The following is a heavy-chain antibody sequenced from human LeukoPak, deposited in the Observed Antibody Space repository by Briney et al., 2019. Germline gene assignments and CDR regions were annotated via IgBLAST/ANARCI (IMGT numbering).Heavy chain of an antibody. J-gene: IGHJ6*02. Sequence: ASVKVSCKASGCTFTGYYMHWVRQAPGQGLEWMGWINPNSGGTNYAQKFQGRVTMTRDTSISTAYMELSRLRSDDTAVYYCARTLLGYNYGYYYGMDVWGQGTTVTVSS. CDR3: ARTLLGYNYGYYYGMDV. D-gene: IGHD5-24*01. V-gene: IGHV1-2*02. CDR1: GCTFTGYY. CDR2: INPNSGGT.